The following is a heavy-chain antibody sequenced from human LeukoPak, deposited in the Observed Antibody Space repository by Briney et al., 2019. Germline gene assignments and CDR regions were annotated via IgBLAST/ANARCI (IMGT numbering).Heavy chain of an antibody. CDR3: AKKSIMGDSSTWYYFDY. Sequence: HPGGSLRLFCAASGFTFSSYAMSWVRQAPGKGLEWVSGISGSGGSTYYADSVKGRFTISRDNSKNTLYLQMNSLRAEDTAVHYCAKKSIMGDSSTWYYFDYWGQGTLVTVSS. J-gene: IGHJ4*02. CDR2: ISGSGGST. CDR1: GFTFSSYA. D-gene: IGHD6-13*01. V-gene: IGHV3-23*01.